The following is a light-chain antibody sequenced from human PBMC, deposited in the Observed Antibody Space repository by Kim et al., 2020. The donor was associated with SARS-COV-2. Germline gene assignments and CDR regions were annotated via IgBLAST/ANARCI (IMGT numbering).Light chain of an antibody. Sequence: QRVTISCTGRSANIGAGYDVHWYQQLPGTAPKLLIYGNTNRPSGFPDRFSGSKSGTSASLAITGLQAEDEADYYCQSYDSSLSGSLFGGGTKLTVL. CDR2: GNT. V-gene: IGLV1-40*01. CDR1: SANIGAGYD. J-gene: IGLJ3*02. CDR3: QSYDSSLSGSL.